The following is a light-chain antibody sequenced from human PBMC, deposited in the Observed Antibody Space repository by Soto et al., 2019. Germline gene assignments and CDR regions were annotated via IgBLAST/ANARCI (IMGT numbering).Light chain of an antibody. CDR1: QSISSW. CDR2: DAS. CDR3: QQCNSFSWT. Sequence: DIEMTKSPSTLSASVGDRVTITCRASQSISSWLAWYQQKPGKAPKLLIYDASSLESGVPSRFSGSGSGTEFTLTISSLQPDDFATYYCQQCNSFSWTFGQGTKVDIK. V-gene: IGKV1-5*01. J-gene: IGKJ1*01.